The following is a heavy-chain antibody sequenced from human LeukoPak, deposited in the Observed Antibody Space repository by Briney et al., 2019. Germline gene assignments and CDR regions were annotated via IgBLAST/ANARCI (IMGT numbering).Heavy chain of an antibody. CDR3: ATDQRYAFDY. Sequence: PGGSLRLSCSASGFTFSSYAMHWVRQAPGKGLEYVSAISSNGGSTYYADSVKGRVTISRDDGKNTLYLHMNSLRDDDTAVYYCATDQRYAFDYWGQGILVTVSS. D-gene: IGHD3-9*01. CDR2: ISSNGGST. CDR1: GFTFSSYA. V-gene: IGHV3-64*04. J-gene: IGHJ4*02.